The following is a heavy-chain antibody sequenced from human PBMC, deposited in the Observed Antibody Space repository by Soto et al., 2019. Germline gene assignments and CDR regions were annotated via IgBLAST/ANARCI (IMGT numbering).Heavy chain of an antibody. CDR3: ARVRVVAKLVYGMDV. CDR2: INHSGST. CDR1: GGSFSGYY. J-gene: IGHJ6*02. V-gene: IGHV4-34*01. Sequence: SETLSLTCAVYGGSFSGYYWSWIHQPPGKGLEWIGEINHSGSTNYNPSLKSRVTISVDTSKNQFSLKLSSVTAADTAVYYCARVRVVAKLVYGMDVWGQGTTVTVPS. D-gene: IGHD5-12*01.